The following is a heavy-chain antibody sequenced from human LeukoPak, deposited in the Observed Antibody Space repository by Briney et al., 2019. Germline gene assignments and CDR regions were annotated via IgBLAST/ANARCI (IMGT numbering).Heavy chain of an antibody. CDR3: ARLHYYDSSGSFSQHYFDH. CDR2: IYYGGST. CDR1: GGSITFSNYY. Sequence: SETLSPTCTVSGGSITFSNYYWGWVRQPPGKGLECIGSIYYGGSTYSNPSLKSRVTISADTSKSRFSLSLSSVTAADTAVYSCARLHYYDSSGSFSQHYFDHWGQGILVTVSS. V-gene: IGHV4-39*01. J-gene: IGHJ4*02. D-gene: IGHD3-22*01.